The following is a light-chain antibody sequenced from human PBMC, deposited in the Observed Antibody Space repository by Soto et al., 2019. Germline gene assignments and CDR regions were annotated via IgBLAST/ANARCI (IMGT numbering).Light chain of an antibody. V-gene: IGKV3-15*01. CDR3: QECNSWPSLT. CDR2: GAS. J-gene: IGKJ4*01. Sequence: ELVMISTEPTRAVYGGEIAILSCSASQSVSSNLAWYQQKPGQAPRLLIYGASTRATGIPAGFSGSGSGTEFNLTIISLQSECCAVYYSQECNSWPSLTVGGGTKVDIK. CDR1: QSVSSN.